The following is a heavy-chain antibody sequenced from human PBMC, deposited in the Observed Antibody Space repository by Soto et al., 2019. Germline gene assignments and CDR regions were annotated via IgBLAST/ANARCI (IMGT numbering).Heavy chain of an antibody. CDR2: INAGNGNT. Sequence: QVQLVQSGAEVKKPGASVKVSCKASGYTFTSYAMHWVRQAPGQRLEWMGWINAGNGNTKYSQKFQGRVTITRDTSASTAYMELSSLRSEDTAVYYCASEVRLLYGGWFDPWGQGTLVTVSS. D-gene: IGHD2-2*02. V-gene: IGHV1-3*01. CDR1: GYTFTSYA. J-gene: IGHJ5*02. CDR3: ASEVRLLYGGWFDP.